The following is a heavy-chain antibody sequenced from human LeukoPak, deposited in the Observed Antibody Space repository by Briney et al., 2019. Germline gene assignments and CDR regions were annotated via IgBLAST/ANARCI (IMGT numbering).Heavy chain of an antibody. J-gene: IGHJ4*02. CDR1: GFTFSGYG. CDR3: AKDGVIAGDR. CDR2: IQYDGNNK. D-gene: IGHD3-16*02. V-gene: IGHV3-30*02. Sequence: PGGSLRLSCAASGFTFSGYGMRWVRQAPGKGLEWVSFIQYDGNNKYYTDSVKGRFTISRDDSKNTPYLQMSSLRAEDAAVYYCAKDGVIAGDRWGQGTLVTVSS.